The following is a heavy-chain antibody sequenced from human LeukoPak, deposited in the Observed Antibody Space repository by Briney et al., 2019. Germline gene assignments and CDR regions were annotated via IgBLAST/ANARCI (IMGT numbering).Heavy chain of an antibody. CDR3: ASIAAQGPYFDY. CDR2: INPSGGST. Sequence: ASVKVSCKASGYTFTSYYMHWVRQAPGQGLEWMGIINPSGGSTSYAQKFQGRVTMTRDTSTSTVYMELSSLRSEDTAVYYCASIAAQGPYFDYWGQGTLVSVSS. J-gene: IGHJ4*02. CDR1: GYTFTSYY. D-gene: IGHD6-13*01. V-gene: IGHV1-46*01.